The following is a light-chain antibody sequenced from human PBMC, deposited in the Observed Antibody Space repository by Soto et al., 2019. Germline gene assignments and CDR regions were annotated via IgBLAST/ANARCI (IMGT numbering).Light chain of an antibody. Sequence: DIQMTQSPSTLSESVGDRVTITCRASQRISYWLAWYQQKPGKDPKLLIYKASILEDGVPSRFSGSGSATEFSLTISSLQPDDFATYYCQQYETYWTFGQGTKVEMK. V-gene: IGKV1-5*03. CDR1: QRISYW. CDR3: QQYETYWT. J-gene: IGKJ1*01. CDR2: KAS.